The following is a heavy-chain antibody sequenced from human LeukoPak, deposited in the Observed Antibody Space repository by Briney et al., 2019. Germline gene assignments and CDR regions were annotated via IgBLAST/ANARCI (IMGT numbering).Heavy chain of an antibody. Sequence: GGSLRLSCAASGFTFSSYEMNWVRQAPGKGLEWVSYISSSGSTIYYADSVKGRFTISRDNAKNSLYLQMNSLRAEDTAVYYCARDSEKQQLVRGGYWGQGTLVTVSS. CDR1: GFTFSSYE. D-gene: IGHD6-13*01. V-gene: IGHV3-48*03. J-gene: IGHJ4*02. CDR3: ARDSEKQQLVRGGY. CDR2: ISSSGSTI.